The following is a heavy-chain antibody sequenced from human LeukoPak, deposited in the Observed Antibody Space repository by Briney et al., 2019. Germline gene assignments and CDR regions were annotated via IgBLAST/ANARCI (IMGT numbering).Heavy chain of an antibody. D-gene: IGHD6-13*01. Sequence: GGSLRLSRAPSGFTVSSNYMSWVRPAPGKGLEGVSVIYSGGSTYYADSVKGRFTISRDNSKNTLYLQMSSLRAEDTAVYYCARDRGIAAPWNYYYGMDVWGQGTTVTVSS. CDR1: GFTVSSNY. V-gene: IGHV3-53*01. CDR2: IYSGGST. J-gene: IGHJ6*02. CDR3: ARDRGIAAPWNYYYGMDV.